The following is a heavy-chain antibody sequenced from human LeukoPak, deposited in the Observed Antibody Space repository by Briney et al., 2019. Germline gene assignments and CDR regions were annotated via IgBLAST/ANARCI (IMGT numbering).Heavy chain of an antibody. CDR3: AKNFRGVMYYFDY. D-gene: IGHD3-16*01. CDR2: ISYDGSNK. CDR1: GFTFSSYA. J-gene: IGHJ4*02. V-gene: IGHV3-30-3*02. Sequence: PGGSLRLSCAASGFTFSSYAMHWVRQAPGKGLEWVAVISYDGSNKYYADSVKGRFTISRDNSKNTLYLQMNSLRAEDTAVYYCAKNFRGVMYYFDYWGQGTLVTVSS.